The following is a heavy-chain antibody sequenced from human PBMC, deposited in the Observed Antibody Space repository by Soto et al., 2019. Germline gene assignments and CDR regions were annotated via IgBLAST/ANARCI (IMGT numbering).Heavy chain of an antibody. J-gene: IGHJ4*02. CDR3: ARVLITSGPLEYSFGF. CDR1: GGSIRRSDSC. CDR2: ITDSGRT. Sequence: PSETLSLTCSVSGGSIRRSDSCWSWVRQFPGKGLEWIAYITDSGRTDYNPSLKSRATISIDTSKNQFFLNLSSMTAADTAVYFCARVLITSGPLEYSFGFRGPGSLVTVSS. D-gene: IGHD3-16*01. V-gene: IGHV4-31*03.